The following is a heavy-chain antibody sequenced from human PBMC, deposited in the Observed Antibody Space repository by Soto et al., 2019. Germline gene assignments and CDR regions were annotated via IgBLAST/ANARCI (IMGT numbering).Heavy chain of an antibody. J-gene: IGHJ2*01. CDR3: VKKIAGTTTNGAYWYFDL. Sequence: EVQLLESGGDLVQPGGSLRLSCAASGFTFGDFAMNWVRQAPGKGLEWVSGITGGGDYTFYADSVKGRFTISRVQSKNTVYVQMNSQRAEDTALYYCVKKIAGTTTNGAYWYFDLWGRGTLVTVSS. D-gene: IGHD2-8*01. CDR2: ITGGGDYT. CDR1: GFTFGDFA. V-gene: IGHV3-23*01.